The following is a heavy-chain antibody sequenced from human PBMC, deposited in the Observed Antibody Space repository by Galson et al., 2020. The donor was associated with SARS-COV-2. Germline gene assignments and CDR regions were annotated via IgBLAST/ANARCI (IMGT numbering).Heavy chain of an antibody. CDR2: INHSGGS. J-gene: IGHJ4*02. V-gene: IGHV4-34*01. CDR1: GGSFSGYS. Sequence: PSETLSLTCAVYGGSFSGYSGTWIRQSPGKGLEWIGEINHSGGSNYNPSLKSRVTISVDTSKNQFSLKMNSVTAADTAVYYCARGAPGYWGQGTLVTVSA. CDR3: ARGAPGY.